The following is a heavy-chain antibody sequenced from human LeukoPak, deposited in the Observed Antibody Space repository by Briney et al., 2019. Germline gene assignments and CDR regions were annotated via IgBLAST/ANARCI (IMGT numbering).Heavy chain of an antibody. CDR2: VYYSGST. V-gene: IGHV4-59*12. J-gene: IGHJ6*03. D-gene: IGHD5-12*01. CDR3: ARDREWLRFNYYYYMDV. Sequence: SETLSLTCTVSGGSISTYYWSWIRQPPGKGLEWIGYVYYSGSTSYNPSLKSRVTISVDTSKNQFSLKLSSVTAADTAVYYCARDREWLRFNYYYYMDVWGKGTTVTISS. CDR1: GGSISTYY.